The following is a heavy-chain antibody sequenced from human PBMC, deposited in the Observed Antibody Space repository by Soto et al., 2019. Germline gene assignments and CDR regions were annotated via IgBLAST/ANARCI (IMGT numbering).Heavy chain of an antibody. CDR1: GFTFSSYS. CDR3: ARDHLPGYSSSWYGEEVFFYYYYGMDV. CDR2: ISSSSSTI. D-gene: IGHD6-13*01. Sequence: PGGSLRLSCAASGFTFSSYSMNWVRQAPGKGLEWVSYISSSSSTIYYADSVKGRFTISRDNAKNSLYLQMNSLRAEDTAVYYCARDHLPGYSSSWYGEEVFFYYYYGMDVWGQGTTVTVSS. J-gene: IGHJ6*02. V-gene: IGHV3-48*01.